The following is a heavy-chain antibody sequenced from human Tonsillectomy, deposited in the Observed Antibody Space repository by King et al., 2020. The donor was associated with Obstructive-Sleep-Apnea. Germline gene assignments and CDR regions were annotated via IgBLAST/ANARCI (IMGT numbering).Heavy chain of an antibody. Sequence: QLQESGPGLVKPSQTLSLTCTVSGGSISSGSFYWNWIRQHPGKGLEWIGYIYYSGSTYYNPSLKSRVTISVDTSKRQFSLKLSSVTAADTAVYYCAGAPRQLLNFDSWGQGTQVTVSS. V-gene: IGHV4-31*03. D-gene: IGHD2-2*01. CDR3: AGAPRQLLNFDS. CDR2: IYYSGST. J-gene: IGHJ4*02. CDR1: GGSISSGSFY.